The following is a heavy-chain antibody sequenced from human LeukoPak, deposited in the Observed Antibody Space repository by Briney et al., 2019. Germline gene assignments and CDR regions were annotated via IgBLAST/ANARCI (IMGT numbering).Heavy chain of an antibody. V-gene: IGHV1-2*02. Sequence: ASVKVSCKASGYPFTAYHLHWVRQAPGQGLEWVGWINPNTGVTNYAQKFQGRVTLTRDRSLSTAYMEVSGLTADDTAIYFCASLRYSRGDYWGQGTLITVSS. CDR3: ASLRYSRGDY. J-gene: IGHJ4*02. CDR1: GYPFTAYH. D-gene: IGHD5-18*01. CDR2: INPNTGVT.